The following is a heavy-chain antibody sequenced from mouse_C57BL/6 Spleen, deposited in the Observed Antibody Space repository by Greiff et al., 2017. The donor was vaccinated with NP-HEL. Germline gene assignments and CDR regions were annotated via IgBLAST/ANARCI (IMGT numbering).Heavy chain of an antibody. CDR3: ARMDYSNQGFAY. CDR1: GYTFTSYW. V-gene: IGHV1-59*01. CDR2: IDPSDSYT. Sequence: QVQLQQSGAELVRPGTSVKLSCKASGYTFTSYWMHWVKQRPGQGLEWIGVIDPSDSYTNYNQKFKGKATLTVDTSSSTAYMQRSSLTSEDSAVYYWARMDYSNQGFAYWGQGTLVTVSA. J-gene: IGHJ3*01. D-gene: IGHD2-5*01.